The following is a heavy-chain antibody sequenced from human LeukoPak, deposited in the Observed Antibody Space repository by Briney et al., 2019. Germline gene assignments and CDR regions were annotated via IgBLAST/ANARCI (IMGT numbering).Heavy chain of an antibody. CDR3: ARDQEDTADSFDI. CDR1: VFTVSSNY. Sequence: PGGSLRLSCAASVFTVSSNYMSWVRQAPGKGLEWVSVIYSGGSTYYADSVKGRFTISRDNSKNTLYLQMNSLRAEDTAVYYCARDQEDTADSFDIWGQGTMVTVSS. J-gene: IGHJ3*02. V-gene: IGHV3-66*02. CDR2: IYSGGST. D-gene: IGHD5-18*01.